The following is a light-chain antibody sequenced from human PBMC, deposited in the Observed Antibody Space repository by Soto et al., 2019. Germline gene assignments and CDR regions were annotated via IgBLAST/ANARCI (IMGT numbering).Light chain of an antibody. V-gene: IGKV3-20*01. J-gene: IGKJ2*01. CDR2: GAS. Sequence: EIVLTQSPGTLSLSPGERATLSCRASQSVSSNYLAWYQQRPGQAPRLLIYGASSRATGIPDRFSGSGSGTDFTLTISRLEPEDFAVYYCQQFGISPPRYTFGQGTKLDIK. CDR1: QSVSSNY. CDR3: QQFGISPPRYT.